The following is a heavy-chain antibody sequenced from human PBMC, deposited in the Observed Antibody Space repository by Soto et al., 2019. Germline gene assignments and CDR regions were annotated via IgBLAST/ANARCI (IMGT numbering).Heavy chain of an antibody. Sequence: PGGSLRLSCAASGFTFSSAWMSWVRQAPGKGLEWVGRIKSKTDGGTTDYAAPVKGRFTISRDDSKNTLYLQMNSLKTEDTAVYYCTPRIAVAGDFDYWGQGTLVTVSS. CDR1: GFTFSSAW. CDR3: TPRIAVAGDFDY. J-gene: IGHJ4*02. CDR2: IKSKTDGGTT. V-gene: IGHV3-15*01. D-gene: IGHD6-19*01.